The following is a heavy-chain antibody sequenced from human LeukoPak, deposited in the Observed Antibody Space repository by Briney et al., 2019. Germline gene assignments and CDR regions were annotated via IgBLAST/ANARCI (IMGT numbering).Heavy chain of an antibody. Sequence: PGGSLRLSCAASGFTFSSYAMTWVRQAPGKGLEWVSAISPTGGTAYYADSVEGRFTISRDNSKNTLYLQMNSLRAEDTAIYYCAKNGDRGAYCSGGSCYPYYYYNMDVWGKGTTVTISS. V-gene: IGHV3-23*01. J-gene: IGHJ6*03. D-gene: IGHD2-15*01. CDR3: AKNGDRGAYCSGGSCYPYYYYNMDV. CDR2: ISPTGGTA. CDR1: GFTFSSYA.